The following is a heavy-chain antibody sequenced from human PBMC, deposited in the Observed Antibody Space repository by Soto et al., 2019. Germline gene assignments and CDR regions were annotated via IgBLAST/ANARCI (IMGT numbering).Heavy chain of an antibody. CDR1: GYTFTSYG. CDR3: ARGDSSSWYYNWFDP. CDR2: ISAYNGNT. Sequence: ASVKVSCKASGYTFTSYGISWVRQAPGQGLEWMGWISAYNGNTNYAQKLQGRVTMTTDTSTSTAYMELRSLRSDDTAVYYCARGDSSSWYYNWFDPWGQGNLVTVSS. D-gene: IGHD6-13*01. J-gene: IGHJ5*02. V-gene: IGHV1-18*04.